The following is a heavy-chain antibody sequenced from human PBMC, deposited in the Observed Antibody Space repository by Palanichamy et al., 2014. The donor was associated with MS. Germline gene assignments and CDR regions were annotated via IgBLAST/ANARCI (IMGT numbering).Heavy chain of an antibody. J-gene: IGHJ4*02. CDR3: ARRSGYYQFDY. V-gene: IGHV3-9*01. Sequence: EVQLVESGGGLVQPGRSLRLSCAASGFSFDDYAMHWVRQAPGKGLEWVSGISWNSGSVGYADSVKGRFTISRDNAKNSLYLQMNSLRAEDTALYYCARRSGYYQFDYWGQGTLVTVSS. D-gene: IGHD5-12*01. CDR1: GFSFDDYA. CDR2: ISWNSGSV.